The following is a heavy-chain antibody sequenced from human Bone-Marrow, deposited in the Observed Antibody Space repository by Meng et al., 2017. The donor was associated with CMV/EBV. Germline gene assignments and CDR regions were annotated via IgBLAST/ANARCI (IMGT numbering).Heavy chain of an antibody. Sequence: GESLKISCAASGFTFSDYYMSWIRQAPGKGLEWVSYISSSGSTIYYADSVKGRFTISRDNAKNSLYLQMNSLRAEDTAVYYCARTRAYYYYYYGMDVWGQATTVTASS. CDR3: ARTRAYYYYYYGMDV. V-gene: IGHV3-11*01. CDR2: ISSSGSTI. J-gene: IGHJ6*02. CDR1: GFTFSDYY.